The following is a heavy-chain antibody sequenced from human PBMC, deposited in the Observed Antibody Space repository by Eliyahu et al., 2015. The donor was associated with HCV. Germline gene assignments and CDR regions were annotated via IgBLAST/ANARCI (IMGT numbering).Heavy chain of an antibody. CDR1: GGSFSGYY. CDR2: INHSGST. D-gene: IGHD3-22*01. CDR3: ARVYYYYDSSGYPFDY. J-gene: IGHJ4*02. V-gene: IGHV4-34*01. Sequence: QVQLQQWGAGLLKPSETLSLTCAVYGGSFSGYYWSWIRHPPGKGLEWIGEINHSGSTNYNPSLKSRVTISVXTSKNQFSLKLSSVTAADTAVYYCARVYYYYDSSGYPFDYWGQGTLVTVSS.